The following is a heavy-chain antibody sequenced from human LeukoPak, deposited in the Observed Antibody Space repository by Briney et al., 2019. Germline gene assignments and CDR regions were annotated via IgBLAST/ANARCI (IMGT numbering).Heavy chain of an antibody. Sequence: MSGGSLRLSCAASGFTFSTYSMNWVRQAPGKGLEWVSSISSSSSYIYYADSVKGRFTISRDNAKNSLYLQMNSLRAEDTAVYYCARDSPYSSTSHPFDYWGQGTLVTVSS. CDR1: GFTFSTYS. CDR2: ISSSSSYI. CDR3: ARDSPYSSTSHPFDY. J-gene: IGHJ4*02. D-gene: IGHD6-13*01. V-gene: IGHV3-21*01.